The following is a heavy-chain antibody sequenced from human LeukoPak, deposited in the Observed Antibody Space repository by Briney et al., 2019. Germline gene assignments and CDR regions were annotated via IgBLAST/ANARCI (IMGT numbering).Heavy chain of an antibody. CDR1: GFTFGSYL. CDR3: ARKQVGADFDY. V-gene: IGHV3-74*01. CDR2: ISSDGSDT. J-gene: IGHJ4*02. Sequence: PGGSLRLSCTASGFTFGSYLMHWVRQAPGKGLVWASRISSDGSDTTYADSVKGRFTISRDSAKNTLYLQMNSLRVEDTAVYYCARKQVGADFDYWGQGILVTVSS. D-gene: IGHD1-26*01.